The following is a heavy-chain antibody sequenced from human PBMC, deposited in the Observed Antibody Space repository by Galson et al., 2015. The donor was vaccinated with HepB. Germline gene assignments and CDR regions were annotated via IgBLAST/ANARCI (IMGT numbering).Heavy chain of an antibody. J-gene: IGHJ3*02. V-gene: IGHV1-3*01. CDR2: INAGNGNT. CDR3: ARVLSSGPDDAFDI. D-gene: IGHD6-19*01. Sequence: SVKVSCKASGFTFTSSAVQWVRQARGQRLEWMGWINAGNGNTKYSQKFQGRVTITRDTSASTAYMELSSLRSEDTAVYYCARVLSSGPDDAFDIWGQGTMVTVSS. CDR1: GFTFTSSA.